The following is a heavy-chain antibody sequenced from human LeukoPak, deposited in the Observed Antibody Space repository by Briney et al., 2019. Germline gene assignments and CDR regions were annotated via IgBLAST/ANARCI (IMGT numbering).Heavy chain of an antibody. CDR1: VGSISTYY. J-gene: IGHJ4*02. CDR3: ARGAESYYDRHFDY. V-gene: IGHV4-59*01. Sequence: PSETLSLTCTVSVGSISTYYWNWIRQPPGKGLEWIGYVYYSGNTDYNPSLKSRVTISIDTSKKQFSLKLRSVSAADTAVYYCARGAESYYDRHFDYWGQGTLVTVSS. D-gene: IGHD1-26*01. CDR2: VYYSGNT.